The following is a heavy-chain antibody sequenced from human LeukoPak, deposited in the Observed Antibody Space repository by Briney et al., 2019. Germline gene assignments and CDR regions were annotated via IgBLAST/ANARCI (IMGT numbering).Heavy chain of an antibody. D-gene: IGHD6-19*01. Sequence: SETLSLTCTVSGGSISSYYWSWIRQPPGKGLEWIGHIYYSGSTNYNPSLKSRVTISVDTSKNQFSLKLSSVTAADTAVYYCARLGGSGWYDEYGMDVWGQGTTVTVSS. CDR2: IYYSGST. V-gene: IGHV4-59*08. CDR1: GGSISSYY. J-gene: IGHJ6*02. CDR3: ARLGGSGWYDEYGMDV.